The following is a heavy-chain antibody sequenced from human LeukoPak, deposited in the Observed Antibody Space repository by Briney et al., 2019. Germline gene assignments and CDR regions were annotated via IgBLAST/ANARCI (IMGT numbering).Heavy chain of an antibody. CDR1: GFTFSSYG. Sequence: PGGSLRLSCAASGFTFSSYGMHWVRQAPGKGLEWVAVIWYDGSNKYYADSVKGRFTISRDNSKNTLYLQMNSLRAEDTAVYYCAKDSNYDILTGYHPYYYYGMDVWGQGTTVTVSS. D-gene: IGHD3-9*01. J-gene: IGHJ6*02. V-gene: IGHV3-33*06. CDR3: AKDSNYDILTGYHPYYYYGMDV. CDR2: IWYDGSNK.